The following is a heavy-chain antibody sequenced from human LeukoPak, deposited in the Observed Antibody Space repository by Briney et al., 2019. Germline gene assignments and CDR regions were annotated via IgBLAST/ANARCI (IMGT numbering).Heavy chain of an antibody. J-gene: IGHJ4*02. D-gene: IGHD5-18*01. CDR3: AKGGYSYGDDEFDY. CDR2: IYSGDKI. CDR1: GFSVSDIY. V-gene: IGHV3-53*01. Sequence: SGGSLRLSCVASGFSVSDIYMNWVRQAPGKGLEWLSVIYSGDKIYYADSVKGRFTISRDNSKNTLYLQMNSLRAEDTAVYYCAKGGYSYGDDEFDYWGQGTLVTVSS.